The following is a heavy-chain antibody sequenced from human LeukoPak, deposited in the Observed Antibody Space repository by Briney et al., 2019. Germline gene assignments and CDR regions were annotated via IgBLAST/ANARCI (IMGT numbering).Heavy chain of an antibody. CDR3: ARVPMVRGAPCWDY. V-gene: IGHV3-7*01. CDR2: IKQDGSGK. CDR1: GFTFSGYW. D-gene: IGHD3-10*01. J-gene: IGHJ4*02. Sequence: GGSLRLSCAASGFTFSGYWMSWVRQAPGKGLEWVANIKQDGSGKYYVDSVKGRFTISRDNAKNSLYLQMNSLRAEDTAVYYCARVPMVRGAPCWDYWGQGTLVTVSS.